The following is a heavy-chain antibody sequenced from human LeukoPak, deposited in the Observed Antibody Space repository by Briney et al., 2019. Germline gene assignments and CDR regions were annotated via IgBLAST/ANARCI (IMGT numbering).Heavy chain of an antibody. CDR1: GGSLSSSSYY. D-gene: IGHD6-19*01. J-gene: IGHJ4*02. Sequence: PSETLSLTCTVSGGSLSSSSYYWGWLRQPPGKGLEWVGSIYDSGSIYYNPSLKSRVTISVDTSKNQFALKLSSVTAADTAVYYCARLTRLRTVAGRDFDYWGQGTLVTVSS. CDR3: ARLTRLRTVAGRDFDY. V-gene: IGHV4-39*01. CDR2: IYDSGSI.